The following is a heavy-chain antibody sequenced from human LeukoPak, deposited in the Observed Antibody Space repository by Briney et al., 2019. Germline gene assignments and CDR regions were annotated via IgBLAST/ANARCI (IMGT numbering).Heavy chain of an antibody. Sequence: GGSLRLSCAASGFTFSSYGMHWVRQAPGKGLEWVAFIRYDGSNKYYADSVKGRFTISRDNSKNTLYLQMNSLRAEDTAVYYCARVLRDSLYYYYGMDVWGQGTTVTVSS. J-gene: IGHJ6*02. CDR1: GFTFSSYG. CDR3: ARVLRDSLYYYYGMDV. V-gene: IGHV3-30*02. D-gene: IGHD3-22*01. CDR2: IRYDGSNK.